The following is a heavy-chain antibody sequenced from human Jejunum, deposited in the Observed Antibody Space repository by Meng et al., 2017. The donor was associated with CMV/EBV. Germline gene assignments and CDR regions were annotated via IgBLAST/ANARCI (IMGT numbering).Heavy chain of an antibody. CDR3: ARLYCSGGSCYTIDY. Sequence: QVLLVKAGSEWMKAGASVQDSSKDSGYTLSSHASNWVPQAPGQGLEWMGWINTITANTSYAQGFTGRFGFSLSTSVSTAYLQNSSLKAADTAVYYCARLYCSGGSCYTIDYWGQGTLVTVSS. J-gene: IGHJ4*02. CDR1: GYTLSSHA. CDR2: INTITANT. D-gene: IGHD2-15*01. V-gene: IGHV7-4-1*02.